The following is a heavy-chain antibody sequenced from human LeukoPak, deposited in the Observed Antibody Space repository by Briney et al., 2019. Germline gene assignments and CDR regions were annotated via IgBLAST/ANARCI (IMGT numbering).Heavy chain of an antibody. D-gene: IGHD4-17*01. Sequence: GASVKVSCKASGYTFTGYYMHWVRQAPGQVLEWMGWINPNSGGTNYAQKFQGRVTMTRDTSISTAYMELSRLRSDDTAVYYCAKATVTTEEFDYWGQGTLVTVSS. CDR2: INPNSGGT. V-gene: IGHV1-2*02. CDR1: GYTFTGYY. J-gene: IGHJ4*02. CDR3: AKATVTTEEFDY.